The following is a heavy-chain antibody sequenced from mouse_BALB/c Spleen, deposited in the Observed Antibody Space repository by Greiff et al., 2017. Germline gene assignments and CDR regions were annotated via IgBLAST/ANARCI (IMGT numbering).Heavy chain of an antibody. V-gene: IGHV4-1*02. J-gene: IGHJ4*01. D-gene: IGHD3-3*01. CDR1: GFAFSSYW. CDR2: INPDSSTI. CDR3: AREDDSYYYAMDY. Sequence: EVKLVESGGGLVQPGGSLKLSCAASGFAFSSYWMSWVRQAPGKGLEWIGEINPDSSTINYTPSLTDKFIITRDNTKNTLYLQMSKVRSEDTALYYCAREDDSYYYAMDYWGQGTSVTVSS.